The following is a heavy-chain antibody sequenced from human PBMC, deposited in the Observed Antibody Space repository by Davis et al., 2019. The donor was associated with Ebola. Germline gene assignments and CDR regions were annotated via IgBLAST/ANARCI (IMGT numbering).Heavy chain of an antibody. CDR2: IKQDGSEK. D-gene: IGHD3-3*01. J-gene: IGHJ5*02. CDR3: ARVARLRFLEWLLYGWFDP. Sequence: GESLKISCAASGFTFSSYWMSWVRQAPGKGLEWVANIKQDGSEKYYVDSVKGRFTISRDNAKNSLYLQMNSLRAEDTAVYYCARVARLRFLEWLLYGWFDPWGQGTLVTVSS. V-gene: IGHV3-7*01. CDR1: GFTFSSYW.